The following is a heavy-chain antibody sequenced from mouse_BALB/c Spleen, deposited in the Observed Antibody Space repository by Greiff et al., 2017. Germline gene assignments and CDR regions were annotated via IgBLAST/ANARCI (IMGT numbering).Heavy chain of an antibody. CDR2: INPSTGYT. CDR3: ARYYRSFAY. J-gene: IGHJ3*01. CDR1: GYTFTSYW. V-gene: IGHV1-7*01. Sequence: QVHVKQSGAELAKPGASVKMSCKASGYTFTSYWMHWVKQRPGQGLEWIGYINPSTGYTEYNQKFKDKATLTADKSSSTAYMQLSSLTSEDSAVYYCARYYRSFAYWGQGTLVTVSA. D-gene: IGHD2-14*01.